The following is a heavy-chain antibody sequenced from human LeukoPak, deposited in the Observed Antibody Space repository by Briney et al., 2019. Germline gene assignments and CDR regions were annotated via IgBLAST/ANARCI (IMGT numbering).Heavy chain of an antibody. J-gene: IGHJ4*02. Sequence: GGSLRLSCAATGFTFSDSWMSWVRQAPGKGLEWVANIKEDGGEKYYVNSVKGRFTISRDNFKNSLYLQMNSLRAEDTAVYYCANGGGYCSTSQCYGIHEFDRWGQGTLVTVSS. D-gene: IGHD2-2*01. CDR1: GFTFSDSW. V-gene: IGHV3-7*03. CDR3: ANGGGYCSTSQCYGIHEFDR. CDR2: IKEDGGEK.